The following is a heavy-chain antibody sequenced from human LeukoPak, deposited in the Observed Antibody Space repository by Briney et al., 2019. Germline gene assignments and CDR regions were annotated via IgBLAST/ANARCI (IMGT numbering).Heavy chain of an antibody. D-gene: IGHD3-22*01. J-gene: IGHJ3*02. CDR2: IHYSGSPYYYNYRGST. Sequence: SETLSLTCTVSGGSINSNTYYWGWVRQSPGKGLEWIGSIHYSGSPYYYNYRGSTFYNPSLKSRITISVDTSRNQFSLKLTSVIAADTAIYYCARNDSGGFDAFDIWGPGTMVIVSS. V-gene: IGHV4-39*01. CDR3: ARNDSGGFDAFDI. CDR1: GGSINSNTYY.